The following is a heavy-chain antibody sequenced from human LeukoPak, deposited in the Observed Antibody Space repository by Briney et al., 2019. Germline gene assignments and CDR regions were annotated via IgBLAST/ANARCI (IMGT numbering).Heavy chain of an antibody. J-gene: IGHJ4*02. CDR2: IYSGGST. CDR1: GFTVSSNY. V-gene: IGHV3-66*01. CDR3: ARDGAVAGSFGYYFDY. D-gene: IGHD6-19*01. Sequence: GGSLRLSCAASGFTVSSNYMSWVRQAPGKGLEWVSVIYSGGSTYYADSVKGRFTISRDNSKNTLYLQMNSLRAEDTAVYYCARDGAVAGSFGYYFDYWGQGTLVTVSS.